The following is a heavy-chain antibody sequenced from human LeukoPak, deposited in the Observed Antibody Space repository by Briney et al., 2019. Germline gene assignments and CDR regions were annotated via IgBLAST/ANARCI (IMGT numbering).Heavy chain of an antibody. CDR3: AKDPPPSYYYDSSGYYSDY. D-gene: IGHD3-22*01. Sequence: GGSLRLSCAASGFTFSSYAMSWVRRAPGKGLEWVSAISGSGGSTYYADSVKGRFTISRDNSKNTLYLQMNSLRAEDTAVYYCAKDPPPSYYYDSSGYYSDYWGQGTLVTVSS. CDR1: GFTFSSYA. V-gene: IGHV3-23*01. J-gene: IGHJ4*02. CDR2: ISGSGGST.